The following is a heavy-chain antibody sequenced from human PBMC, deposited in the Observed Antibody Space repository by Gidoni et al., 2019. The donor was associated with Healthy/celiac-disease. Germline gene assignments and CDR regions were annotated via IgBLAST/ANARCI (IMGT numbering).Heavy chain of an antibody. Sequence: QVQLVESGGGVVQPGRSLRLSCAAPGFPFSGYGMHWVRQAPGKGLEWVAVIWCDGSNKYYADSVKGRFTISRDNSKNTLYLQMNSLRAEDTAVYYCAREVSLERFAFDIWGQGTMVTVSS. CDR1: GFPFSGYG. V-gene: IGHV3-33*01. CDR2: IWCDGSNK. J-gene: IGHJ3*02. CDR3: AREVSLERFAFDI. D-gene: IGHD1-1*01.